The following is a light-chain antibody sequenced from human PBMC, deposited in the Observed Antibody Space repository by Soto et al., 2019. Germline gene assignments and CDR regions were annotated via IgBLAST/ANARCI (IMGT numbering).Light chain of an antibody. Sequence: DIQMTQSPSSLSAFVGDRVTITCRRSQSISIHLNWYQQKPGKAPKLLLYAASNLLRGGPSRLSGSGSGPDFTLPISSLQPEDFATYYCQQSYSTPLTFGQGNKVEV. CDR1: QSISIH. CDR2: AAS. V-gene: IGKV1-39*01. J-gene: IGKJ1*01. CDR3: QQSYSTPLT.